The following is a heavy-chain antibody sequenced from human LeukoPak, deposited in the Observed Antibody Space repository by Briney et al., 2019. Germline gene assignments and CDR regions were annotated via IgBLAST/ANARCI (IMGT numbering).Heavy chain of an antibody. D-gene: IGHD6-13*01. CDR1: GGSISSSSYY. V-gene: IGHV4-39*07. J-gene: IGHJ4*02. Sequence: SETLSLTCTVSGGSISSSSYYWGWIRQPPGKGLEWIGSIYYSGSTYYNPSLKSRVTISVDTSKNQFSLKLSSVTAADTAVYYCARAGGSSWAFDYWGQGTLVTVSS. CDR2: IYYSGST. CDR3: ARAGGSSWAFDY.